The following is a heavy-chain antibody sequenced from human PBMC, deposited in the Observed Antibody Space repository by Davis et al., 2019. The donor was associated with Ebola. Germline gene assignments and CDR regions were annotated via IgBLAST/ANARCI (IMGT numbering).Heavy chain of an antibody. J-gene: IGHJ6*02. CDR1: GYRFTNYW. CDR3: ARHPDGGYSYGLDV. V-gene: IGHV5-51*01. Sequence: KVSCKVSGYRFTNYWIGWVRQMPGKGLEWMGVIYPDDSDTKYSPSFQGQVTISVDKSISTAYLQWSSLKASDTAMYYCARHPDGGYSYGLDVWGQGTTVIVSS. CDR2: IYPDDSDT. D-gene: IGHD3-10*01.